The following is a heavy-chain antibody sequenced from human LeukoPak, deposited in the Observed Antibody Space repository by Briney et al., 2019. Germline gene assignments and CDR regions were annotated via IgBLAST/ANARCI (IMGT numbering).Heavy chain of an antibody. CDR3: ARSRYSSGSKFDY. Sequence: AAVKVSCKSSGYTFTSYGISWVRQAPGQGLDWMGLISAYNGNTNYAQKLQGRVTMTTDTSTSTAYMELRSMRSDDTAVYYCARSRYSSGSKFDYWGEGTLVTV. CDR1: GYTFTSYG. CDR2: ISAYNGNT. D-gene: IGHD6-19*01. J-gene: IGHJ4*02. V-gene: IGHV1-18*01.